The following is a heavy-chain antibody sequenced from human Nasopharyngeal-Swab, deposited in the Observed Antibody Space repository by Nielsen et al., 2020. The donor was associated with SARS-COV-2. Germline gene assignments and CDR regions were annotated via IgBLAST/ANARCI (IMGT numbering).Heavy chain of an antibody. J-gene: IGHJ6*03. D-gene: IGHD2-2*01. CDR2: IYYSGST. CDR3: ARGREGRAAMKVPGISYYYYYYIDV. V-gene: IGHV4-39*07. Sequence: WIRQPPGKGLEWIGSIYYSGSTYYNPPLKSRVTMSVDTSKNQFSLRLSSVTAADTAVYYCARGREGRAAMKVPGISYYYYYYIDVWGKGTTVTVSS.